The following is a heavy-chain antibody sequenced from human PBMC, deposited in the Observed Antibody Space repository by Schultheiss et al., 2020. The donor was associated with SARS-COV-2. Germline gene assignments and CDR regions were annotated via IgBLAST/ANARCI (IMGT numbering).Heavy chain of an antibody. V-gene: IGHV1-18*01. CDR2: ISAYNGNT. CDR1: GHTFTSYG. CDR3: ARIGYDFWSGYPSPTPYYYYGMDV. D-gene: IGHD3-3*01. J-gene: IGHJ6*02. Sequence: GGSLRLSCKASGHTFTSYGISWVRQAPGQGLEWMGWISAYNGNTNYAQKLQGRVTMTTDTSTSTAYMELRSLRSDDTAVYYCARIGYDFWSGYPSPTPYYYYGMDVWGQGTTVTVSS.